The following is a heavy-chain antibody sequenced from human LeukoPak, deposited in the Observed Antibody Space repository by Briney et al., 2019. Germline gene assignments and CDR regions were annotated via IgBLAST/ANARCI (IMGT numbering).Heavy chain of an antibody. CDR2: IYYSGST. D-gene: IGHD3-22*01. V-gene: IGHV4-30-4*08. Sequence: SETLSLTCTVSGGSISSGDYYWSWIRQPPGKGLEWIGYIYYSGSTYYNPSLKSRVTISVDTSKNQFSLKLSSVTAADTAVYYCARARYYYDSSGYTLDYWGQGTLVTVSS. J-gene: IGHJ4*02. CDR1: GGSISSGDYY. CDR3: ARARYYYDSSGYTLDY.